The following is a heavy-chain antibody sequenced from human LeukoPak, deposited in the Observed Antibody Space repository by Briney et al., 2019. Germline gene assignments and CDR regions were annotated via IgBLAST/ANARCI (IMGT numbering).Heavy chain of an antibody. D-gene: IGHD3-10*01. J-gene: IGHJ5*02. CDR3: ATASLEGTRGDGELLYNWFDP. CDR2: FDPEDGET. Sequence: ASVKVSCKVSGYTLTELSMHWVRQAPGKGLEWMGGFDPEDGETIYAQKFQGRVTMTEDTSTDTAYMELSSLRSEDTAVYYYATASLEGTRGDGELLYNWFDPWGQGTLVTVSS. CDR1: GYTLTELS. V-gene: IGHV1-24*01.